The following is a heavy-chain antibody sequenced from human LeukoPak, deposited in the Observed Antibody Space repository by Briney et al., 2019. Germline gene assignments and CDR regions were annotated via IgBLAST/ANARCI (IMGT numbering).Heavy chain of an antibody. Sequence: ASVKVSCKASGDTFTSDDINWVRQATGQGLEWMGWMNPNSGNTGYAQKFHGRVTMTRNTSISTAYMELSSLRSEDTALYHCARTNWGKNYYYMDVWGKGTTVTISS. V-gene: IGHV1-8*01. J-gene: IGHJ6*03. CDR3: ARTNWGKNYYYMDV. D-gene: IGHD7-27*01. CDR1: GDTFTSDD. CDR2: MNPNSGNT.